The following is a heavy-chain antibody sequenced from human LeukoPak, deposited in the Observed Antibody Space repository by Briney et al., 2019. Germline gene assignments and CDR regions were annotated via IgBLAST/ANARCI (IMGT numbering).Heavy chain of an antibody. CDR2: IYPGDSET. J-gene: IGHJ2*01. Sequence: GESLKISCKGSGYSFTSYWIGWVRQMPGKGLEWMGIIYPGDSETRYSPSFQGQVTISPDKSISTAYLQWSSLKASDTAMYYCARGASSSWYPTGLDWRPKVKWYFDLWGRGTLVTVSS. CDR1: GYSFTSYW. CDR3: ARGASSSWYPTGLDWRPKVKWYFDL. V-gene: IGHV5-51*01. D-gene: IGHD6-13*01.